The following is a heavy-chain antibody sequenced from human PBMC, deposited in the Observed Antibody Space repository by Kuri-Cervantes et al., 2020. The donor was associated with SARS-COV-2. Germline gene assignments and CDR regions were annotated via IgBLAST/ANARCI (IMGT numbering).Heavy chain of an antibody. CDR3: ARKSLWFGDGFDP. CDR2: ISHSGST. CDR1: GGSFSGYF. V-gene: IGHV4-34*01. D-gene: IGHD3-10*01. Sequence: SETLSLTCAVYGGSFSGYFWTWIRQPPGKGLEWIGEISHSGSTNYSPSLKSRVTMSVDSSKNQFSLKLSSVTAADTAVYYCARKSLWFGDGFDPWGQGTLVTVSS. J-gene: IGHJ5*02.